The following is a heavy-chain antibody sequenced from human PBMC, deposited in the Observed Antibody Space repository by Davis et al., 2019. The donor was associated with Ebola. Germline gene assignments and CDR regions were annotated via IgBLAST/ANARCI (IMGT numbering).Heavy chain of an antibody. Sequence: PGGSLRLSCAASGFTVSSNYMSWVRQAPGKGLEWVSVIYSGGSTYYADSVKGRFTISRDNSKNTLYLQMNSLRAEDTAVYYCARSWGSSGWSNYFDYWGQGTLVTVSS. CDR1: GFTVSSNY. CDR3: ARSWGSSGWSNYFDY. J-gene: IGHJ4*02. V-gene: IGHV3-53*01. D-gene: IGHD6-19*01. CDR2: IYSGGST.